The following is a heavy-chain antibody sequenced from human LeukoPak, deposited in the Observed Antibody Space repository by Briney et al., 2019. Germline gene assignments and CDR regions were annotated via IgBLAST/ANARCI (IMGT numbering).Heavy chain of an antibody. CDR2: INSDASTI. J-gene: IGHJ4*02. Sequence: GGSLRPSCAASGLTFSSDWMHWVRHVPGKGLVWVSRINSDASTINYADSVKGRFTISRDNAKNTLYLQMNNLRAEDTAVYYCAREDCTIGAVCSSLLDHWGRGTLVTVSS. CDR1: GLTFSSDW. V-gene: IGHV3-74*01. D-gene: IGHD2-8*01. CDR3: AREDCTIGAVCSSLLDH.